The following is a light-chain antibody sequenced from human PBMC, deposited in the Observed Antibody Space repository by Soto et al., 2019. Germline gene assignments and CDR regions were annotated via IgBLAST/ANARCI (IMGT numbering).Light chain of an antibody. V-gene: IGKV1-5*01. CDR2: DAS. CDR3: QQYRDSSPTWK. CDR1: ESISNY. Sequence: DIQMTQSPSTLSASVGDRVTITCLASESISNYLAWYQQKPGKAPNLLIYDASSLEGGVPSRFSGSGFGTEFTLAISGLQPDDFATYYCQQYRDSSPTWKCGQGTKGDIK. J-gene: IGKJ1*01.